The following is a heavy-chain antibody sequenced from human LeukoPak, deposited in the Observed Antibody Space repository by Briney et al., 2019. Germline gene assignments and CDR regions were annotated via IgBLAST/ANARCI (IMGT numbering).Heavy chain of an antibody. CDR2: ISGSGGST. J-gene: IGHJ3*02. CDR3: AEALLGGSFPDAFDI. Sequence: GGSLRLSCAASGFTFSSYAMSWVCQAPGKGLEWVSAISGSGGSTYYADSVKGRFTISRDNSKNTLYLQMNSLRAEDTAVYYCAEALLGGSFPDAFDIWGQGTMVTVSS. V-gene: IGHV3-23*01. CDR1: GFTFSSYA. D-gene: IGHD1-26*01.